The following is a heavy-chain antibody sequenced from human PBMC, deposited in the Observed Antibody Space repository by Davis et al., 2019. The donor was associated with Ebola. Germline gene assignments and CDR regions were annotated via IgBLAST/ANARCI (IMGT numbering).Heavy chain of an antibody. CDR3: ARQTSSGYYGGRIDY. CDR1: GGSISSSSYY. D-gene: IGHD3-22*01. CDR2: VHYTGAT. V-gene: IGHV4-61*05. J-gene: IGHJ4*02. Sequence: MPSATLSLTCTVSGGSISSSSYYWGWIRQPPGKGLEWIGYVHYTGATHYNASLKSRVTISVDTSNNQFSLILSSVTAADTAVYYCARQTSSGYYGGRIDYWGQGTLVTVSS.